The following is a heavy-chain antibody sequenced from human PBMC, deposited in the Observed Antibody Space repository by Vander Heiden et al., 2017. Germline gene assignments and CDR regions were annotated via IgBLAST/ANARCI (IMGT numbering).Heavy chain of an antibody. V-gene: IGHV3-23*01. J-gene: IGHJ4*02. CDR3: AKQMADWGF. CDR1: GFTISNYA. CDR2: INERNYKT. Sequence: VQLLESGGGLVQPGGALRLSCEAYGFTISNYAMKWVRQAAGKGLELVSSINERNYKTQYAHSVEGRFTIARDDSRSTLYLQMNDLRADDTAVYYCAKQMADWGFWGQGTRVTVSS. D-gene: IGHD3-16*01.